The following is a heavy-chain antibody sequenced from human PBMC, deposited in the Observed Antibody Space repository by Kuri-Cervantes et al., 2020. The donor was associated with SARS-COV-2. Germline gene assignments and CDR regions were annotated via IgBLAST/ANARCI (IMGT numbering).Heavy chain of an antibody. CDR2: ISSSSSYS. CDR3: ARHYGSGSYSFMHV. D-gene: IGHD3-10*01. V-gene: IGHV3-11*06. J-gene: IGHJ6*03. CDR1: GFIFSDSC. Sequence: GESLKISCAASGFIFSDSCMSWVRQAPGKGLEWVSYISSSSSYSYYADSVKGRFTISRDNAKNSLYLQMNSLRAEDTAVYCCARHYGSGSYSFMHVWGKGTPVTVSS.